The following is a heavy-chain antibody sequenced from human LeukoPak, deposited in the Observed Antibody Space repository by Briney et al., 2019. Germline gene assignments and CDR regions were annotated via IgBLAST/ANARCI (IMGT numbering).Heavy chain of an antibody. J-gene: IGHJ4*02. CDR2: ISGSGGST. CDR3: AKVASYSSSWYYFDY. D-gene: IGHD6-13*01. Sequence: GGSLRLSCAASGFTFSSYAMSWVRQAPGKGLEWVSAISGSGGSTYYADSVKGRFTISRDNSKNTLYLQVNSLRAEDTAVYYCAKVASYSSSWYYFDYWAREPWSPSPQ. V-gene: IGHV3-23*01. CDR1: GFTFSSYA.